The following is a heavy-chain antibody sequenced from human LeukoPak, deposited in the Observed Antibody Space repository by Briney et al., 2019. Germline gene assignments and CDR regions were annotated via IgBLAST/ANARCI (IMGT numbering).Heavy chain of an antibody. CDR3: ARDGGYGDYS. CDR2: ISSSSSYI. CDR1: GFTFTDHA. D-gene: IGHD4-17*01. V-gene: IGHV3-21*01. J-gene: IGHJ5*02. Sequence: PGGSLRLSCAASGFTFTDHAMSWVRQAPGKGLEWVSSISSSSSYIYYADSVKGRFTISRDNAKNSLYLQMNSLRAEDTAVYYCARDGGYGDYSWGQGTLVTVSS.